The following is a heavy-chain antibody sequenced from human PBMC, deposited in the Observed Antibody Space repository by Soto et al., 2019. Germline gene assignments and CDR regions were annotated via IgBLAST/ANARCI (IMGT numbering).Heavy chain of an antibody. Sequence: GGSLRLSCAASGFTFSTYGFHWVRQAPGKAPEWVAGLLAATNKDYYADSVKGRFTISTDNSKNIFYLQMNSLRDEDTAIYFCAKDDGHGYWGQGTLVTVSS. CDR3: AKDDGHGY. V-gene: IGHV3-30*18. CDR2: LLAATNKD. CDR1: GFTFSTYG. J-gene: IGHJ4*02.